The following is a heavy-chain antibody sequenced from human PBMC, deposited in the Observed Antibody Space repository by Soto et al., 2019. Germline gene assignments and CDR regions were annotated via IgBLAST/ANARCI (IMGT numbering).Heavy chain of an antibody. CDR1: GYSFTSYW. CDR2: IYPGDSDT. D-gene: IGHD5-12*01. Sequence: GESLKISCKGSGYSFTSYWIGWVRQMPGKGLEWMGIIYPGDSDTTYSPPFQGQVTISADKSISTAYLQWSSLKASDTAMYYCARRPVEMATIHFDYWGQGTLVTVSS. V-gene: IGHV5-51*01. CDR3: ARRPVEMATIHFDY. J-gene: IGHJ4*02.